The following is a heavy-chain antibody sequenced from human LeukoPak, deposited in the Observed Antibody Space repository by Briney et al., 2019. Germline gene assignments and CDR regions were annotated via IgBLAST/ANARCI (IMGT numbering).Heavy chain of an antibody. D-gene: IGHD3-22*01. Sequence: GASVKVSCKASGGTFSNHAISWVRQAPGQGLECMGWINPNSGGTNYAHKVQGRVTMTRDTSITTAYMELSRLRSDDPAVYYCARGPKYYYASTPLLFDYWGQGTLVTVSS. CDR2: INPNSGGT. V-gene: IGHV1-2*07. CDR1: GGTFSNHA. J-gene: IGHJ4*02. CDR3: ARGPKYYYASTPLLFDY.